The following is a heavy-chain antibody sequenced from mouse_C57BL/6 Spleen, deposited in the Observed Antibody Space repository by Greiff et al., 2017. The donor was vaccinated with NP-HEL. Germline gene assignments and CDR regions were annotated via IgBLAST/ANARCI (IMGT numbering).Heavy chain of an antibody. CDR1: GFTFSSYA. CDR2: ISDGGSYT. Sequence: EVQLVESGGGLVKPGGSLKLSCAASGFTFSSYAMSWVRQTPEKRLEWVATISDGGSYTYYPDNVKGRFTISRDNAKNNLYLQMSHLKSEDTAMYYCAREIYDGDYFDYWGQGTTLTVSS. D-gene: IGHD2-3*01. J-gene: IGHJ2*01. CDR3: AREIYDGDYFDY. V-gene: IGHV5-4*01.